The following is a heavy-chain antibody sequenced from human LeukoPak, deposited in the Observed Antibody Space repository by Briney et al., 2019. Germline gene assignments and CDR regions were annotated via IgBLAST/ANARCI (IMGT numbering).Heavy chain of an antibody. Sequence: VASVKVSXKASGYTFTGYYMHWVRQAPGQGLEWMGWINPNTGGTNYAQRFQGRVTMTRGTTISTAYMELSRLTSDDTAVYYCASYPRYSSSPPFDYWGQGTLVTVSS. V-gene: IGHV1-2*02. J-gene: IGHJ4*02. D-gene: IGHD6-6*01. CDR1: GYTFTGYY. CDR2: INPNTGGT. CDR3: ASYPRYSSSPPFDY.